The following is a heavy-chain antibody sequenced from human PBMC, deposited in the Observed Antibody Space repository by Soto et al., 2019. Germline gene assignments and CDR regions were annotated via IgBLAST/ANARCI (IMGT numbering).Heavy chain of an antibody. CDR2: ISGSGGST. Sequence: GGSLRLPCAASVFTFSSYAMRWVRQAPGKGLEWVSAISGSGGSTYYADSVKGRFTISRDNSKNTLYLQMNSLRAEDTAVYYCAKVVKYYYDSSGYYVDYWGQGTLVTVSS. D-gene: IGHD3-22*01. V-gene: IGHV3-23*01. J-gene: IGHJ4*02. CDR1: VFTFSSYA. CDR3: AKVVKYYYDSSGYYVDY.